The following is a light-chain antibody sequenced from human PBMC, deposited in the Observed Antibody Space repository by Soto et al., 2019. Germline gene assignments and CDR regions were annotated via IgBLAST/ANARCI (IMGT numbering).Light chain of an antibody. CDR1: QTISDY. V-gene: IGKV1-17*01. CDR3: QQLNSYPLT. Sequence: DIQMTQSPPSLSASVGDRVTITCRASQTISDYLHWYQQKPGKAPTLLIYGSSSLQTGVPPRFSGSGSGTDFTLTISSLQPEDFATYYCQQLNSYPLTFGGGTKVDIK. J-gene: IGKJ4*01. CDR2: GSS.